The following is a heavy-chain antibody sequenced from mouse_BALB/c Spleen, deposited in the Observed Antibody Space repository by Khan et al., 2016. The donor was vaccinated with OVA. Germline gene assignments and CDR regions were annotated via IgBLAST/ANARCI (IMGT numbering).Heavy chain of an antibody. Sequence: VELVESGAELAKPGASVKMSCTASGYTFINYWILWVKQRPGQGLEWIGYINPSTGYTEYNQNFNDKATLTADESSSTAYMQLSSLTSEDSAVYYGARRGLRWDFDYWGQGTTLTVSS. J-gene: IGHJ2*01. CDR3: ARRGLRWDFDY. D-gene: IGHD1-1*01. CDR2: INPSTGYT. CDR1: GYTFINYW. V-gene: IGHV1-7*01.